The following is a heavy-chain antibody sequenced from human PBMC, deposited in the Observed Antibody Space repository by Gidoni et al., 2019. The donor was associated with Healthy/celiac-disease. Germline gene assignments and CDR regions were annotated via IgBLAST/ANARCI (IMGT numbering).Heavy chain of an antibody. J-gene: IGHJ4*02. CDR3: AKGSEAVAERDY. CDR1: GFTFSSYG. Sequence: QVQLVEPGGGVVQPGRSLSLSCAASGFTFSSYGMHWVRQAPGKGLEWVAVISYDGSNKYYADSVKGRFTISRDNSKNTLYLQMNSLRAEDTAVYDCAKGSEAVAERDYWGQGTLVTVSS. D-gene: IGHD6-19*01. CDR2: ISYDGSNK. V-gene: IGHV3-30*18.